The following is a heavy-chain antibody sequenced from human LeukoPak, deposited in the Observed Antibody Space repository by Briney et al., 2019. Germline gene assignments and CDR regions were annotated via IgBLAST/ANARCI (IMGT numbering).Heavy chain of an antibody. V-gene: IGHV3-7*03. CDR3: AKVPGYSYGYDYYGMDV. CDR1: GFTFSSDW. CDR2: IKEDGSES. D-gene: IGHD5-18*01. Sequence: GGSLRLSCAVSGFTFSSDWMTWVRQAPGKGLEWVANIKEDGSESYYVDSVKGRFTISRDNTKNSLYLQMNSLRAEDTAVYYCAKVPGYSYGYDYYGMDVWGQGTTVTVSS. J-gene: IGHJ6*02.